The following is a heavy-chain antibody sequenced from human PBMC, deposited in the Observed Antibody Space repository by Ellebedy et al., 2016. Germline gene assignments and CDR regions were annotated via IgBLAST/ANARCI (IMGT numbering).Heavy chain of an antibody. CDR3: ARGGESGEEALY. V-gene: IGHV1-8*01. Sequence: ASVKVSCKASGYTFTSYGINWVRQATGQGLEWMAWMNPNNGNTGYAQKFQGRLTMTRNTSISTAYMELSSLGSDDTAVYYCARGGESGEEALYWGQGTLVTVSS. D-gene: IGHD1-26*01. CDR2: MNPNNGNT. CDR1: GYTFTSYG. J-gene: IGHJ4*02.